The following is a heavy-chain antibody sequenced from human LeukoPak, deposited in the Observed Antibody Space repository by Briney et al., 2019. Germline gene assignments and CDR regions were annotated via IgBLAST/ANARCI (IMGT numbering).Heavy chain of an antibody. CDR1: GGSISSSTYF. CDR2: IYYSGST. D-gene: IGHD2-21*01. Sequence: PSETLSLTCTVSGGSISSSTYFGGWIRQPPGRGREWIGTIYYSGSTYYNPSLKSRVTISVDSSKNQFSLKLSSVTAADTAVYYCARLKFRAFDYWGQGTLVTVSS. V-gene: IGHV4-39*07. CDR3: ARLKFRAFDY. J-gene: IGHJ4*02.